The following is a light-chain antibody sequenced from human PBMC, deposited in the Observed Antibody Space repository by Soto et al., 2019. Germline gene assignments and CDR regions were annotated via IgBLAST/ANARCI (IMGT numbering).Light chain of an antibody. V-gene: IGKV1-8*01. CDR2: AAS. J-gene: IGKJ3*01. CDR3: QQYYSYPRT. CDR1: HGISSY. Sequence: AIRMTQSPSSLSASTGDRVTITCRSSHGISSYLAWYQQKPGKAPKLLIYAASTLQSGVPSRFSGSGSGTDFTLTISCLQSEDFATYYCQQYYSYPRTFGPGTKVDIK.